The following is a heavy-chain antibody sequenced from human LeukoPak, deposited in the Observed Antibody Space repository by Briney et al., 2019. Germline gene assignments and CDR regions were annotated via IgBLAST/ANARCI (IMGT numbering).Heavy chain of an antibody. V-gene: IGHV3-7*01. J-gene: IGHJ4*02. CDR2: IKQDGSEK. CDR1: GFTFSSYW. D-gene: IGHD2-2*01. CDR3: ARYCSSTSCPYTYYFDY. Sequence: GGSLRLSCAASGFTFSSYWVNWVRQAPGKGLEWVANIKQDGSEKYYVDSVKGRFTISRDNAKDSLYLQMNSLRAEDTAVYYCARYCSSTSCPYTYYFDYWGQGTLVTVSS.